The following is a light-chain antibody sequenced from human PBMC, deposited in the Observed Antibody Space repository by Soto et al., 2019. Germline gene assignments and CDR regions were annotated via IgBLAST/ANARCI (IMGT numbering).Light chain of an antibody. Sequence: QSVMPQPASVSVSPGQSITISCTGTSSDVGGYNYVSWYQQHPGKAPKLMIYEVSNRPSGVSNRFSGSKSGNTASLTISGLQAEEQADYYCSSYTSSSHIVFGTGTKVTVL. CDR1: SSDVGGYNY. J-gene: IGLJ1*01. V-gene: IGLV2-14*01. CDR2: EVS. CDR3: SSYTSSSHIV.